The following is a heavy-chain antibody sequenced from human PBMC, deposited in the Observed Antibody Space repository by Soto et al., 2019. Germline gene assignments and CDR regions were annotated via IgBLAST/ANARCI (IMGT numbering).Heavy chain of an antibody. D-gene: IGHD1-7*01. J-gene: IGHJ2*01. V-gene: IGHV3-30-3*01. Sequence: QVQLVESGGGVVQPGRSLRLSCAASGFTFSTYTMHWVRQAPGKGLEWVAIISYDGSNKYYADSVNGRFTISRDNSKNTLYLQMSSLRPEDTAVYYCAREGSNYYFDLWGRGTLVTVSS. CDR2: ISYDGSNK. CDR3: AREGSNYYFDL. CDR1: GFTFSTYT.